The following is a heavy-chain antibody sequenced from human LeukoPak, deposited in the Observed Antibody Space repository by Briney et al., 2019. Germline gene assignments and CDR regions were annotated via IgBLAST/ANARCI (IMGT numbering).Heavy chain of an antibody. Sequence: GGSLRLSCAASGFTFSSYAMHWVRQAPGKGLEWVAVISYDGSNKYYADSVKGRFTISRDNSKNTLYLQMNSLRAEDTAVYYCARGGPGLVRFVDYGMDVWGQGTTVTVSS. CDR1: GFTFSSYA. CDR3: ARGGPGLVRFVDYGMDV. J-gene: IGHJ6*02. D-gene: IGHD3/OR15-3a*01. V-gene: IGHV3-30-3*01. CDR2: ISYDGSNK.